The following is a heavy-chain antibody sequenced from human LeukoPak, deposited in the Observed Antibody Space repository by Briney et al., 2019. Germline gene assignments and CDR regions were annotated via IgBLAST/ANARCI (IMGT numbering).Heavy chain of an antibody. D-gene: IGHD6-13*01. V-gene: IGHV3-7*01. CDR1: GFTFSSYW. CDR3: ARDPYSSSWYETSAYYMDV. Sequence: PGGSLRLSCAASGFTFSSYWMSWVRQAPGKGLEWVSNIKQDGSEKYYVDSVKGRFTISRDNAKNSLYLQMNSLRAEDTAVYYCARDPYSSSWYETSAYYMDVWGKGTTVTVSS. J-gene: IGHJ6*03. CDR2: IKQDGSEK.